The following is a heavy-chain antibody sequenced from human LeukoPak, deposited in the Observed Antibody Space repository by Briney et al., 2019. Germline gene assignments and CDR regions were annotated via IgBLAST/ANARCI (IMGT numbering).Heavy chain of an antibody. CDR1: GFSFGSYA. V-gene: IGHV3-23*01. CDR3: ATLHYYGMVV. J-gene: IGHJ6*02. Sequence: GGSLRLSCATSGFSFGSYAMSWVRQAPGKGLEWVSSISGSGMLTYYADSVRGRFTISRDNAKNSLYLQMDSLSAEDTAVYYCATLHYYGMVVWGPGTTVTVS. CDR2: ISGSGMLT.